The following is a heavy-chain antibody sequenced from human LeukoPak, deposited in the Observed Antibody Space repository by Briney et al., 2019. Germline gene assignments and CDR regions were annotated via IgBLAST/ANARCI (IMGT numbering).Heavy chain of an antibody. CDR2: MNPNSGNT. CDR1: GYTFTSYD. V-gene: IGHV1-8*01. J-gene: IGHJ5*02. Sequence: ASVKVSCKASGYTFTSYDINWVRQATGQGLEWMGWMNPNSGNTGYAQKFQGRVTMTRNTSISTAYMELSSLRSEDTAVYYCARGANYCSGGSCYSGGWFDPWGQGTLVTVSS. D-gene: IGHD2-15*01. CDR3: ARGANYCSGGSCYSGGWFDP.